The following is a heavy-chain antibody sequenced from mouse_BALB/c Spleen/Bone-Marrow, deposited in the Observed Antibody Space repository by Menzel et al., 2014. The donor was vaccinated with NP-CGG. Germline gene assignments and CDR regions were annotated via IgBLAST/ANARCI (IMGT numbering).Heavy chain of an antibody. CDR3: ARLGRDYFDY. CDR2: ISSGGSYT. J-gene: IGHJ2*01. D-gene: IGHD4-1*01. CDR1: GFTFTSYG. Sequence: DVKLVESGGDLVKPGGSLKLSCAASGFTFTSYGMSWVRQTPDKRLEWVATISSGGSYTYYPDSVKGRFTISRDNAKNTLYLQMSSLKSEDTAMYYCARLGRDYFDYWGQGTTFTVSS. V-gene: IGHV5-6*02.